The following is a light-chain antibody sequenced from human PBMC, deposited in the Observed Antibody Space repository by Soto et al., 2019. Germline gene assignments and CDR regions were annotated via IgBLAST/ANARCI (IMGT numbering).Light chain of an antibody. J-gene: IGKJ4*01. CDR1: QNIRNNY. V-gene: IGKV3D-20*01. CDR3: QQYGGSPVT. Sequence: DIVLTQSPATLSLSPGERATLSCGASQNIRNNYLAWYQQKPGLAPRLLISAASNRPTGIPDRFSGSGSGTDFTLTISGLEPEDFAVYFCQQYGGSPVTFGGGTKVEIK. CDR2: AAS.